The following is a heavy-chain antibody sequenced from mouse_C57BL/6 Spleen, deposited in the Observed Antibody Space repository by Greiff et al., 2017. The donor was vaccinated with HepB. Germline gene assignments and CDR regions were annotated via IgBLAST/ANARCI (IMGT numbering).Heavy chain of an antibody. CDR3: ARRGSSGYLDY. Sequence: QVHVKQSGPELVKPGASVKLSCKASGHTFPSYDINWVKQRPGQGLEWIGWSYPRDGSTKYNEKFKGKATLTVDTSSSTAYMELHSPTSEDSAVYFCARRGSSGYLDYWGQGTTLTVSS. D-gene: IGHD3-2*02. CDR1: GHTFPSYD. J-gene: IGHJ2*01. V-gene: IGHV1-85*01. CDR2: SYPRDGST.